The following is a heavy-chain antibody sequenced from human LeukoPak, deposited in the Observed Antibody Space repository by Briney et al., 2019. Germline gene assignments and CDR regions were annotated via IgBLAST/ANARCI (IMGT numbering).Heavy chain of an antibody. Sequence: ASVKVSCKASGYTFTSYDINWVRQATGQGLEWMGWMNPNSGNTGYAQKFRGRVTMTRNTSISTAYMELSSLRSEDTAVYYCARGSGIAVAYDYWGQGTLVTVSS. V-gene: IGHV1-8*02. CDR3: ARGSGIAVAYDY. D-gene: IGHD6-19*01. J-gene: IGHJ4*02. CDR1: GYTFTSYD. CDR2: MNPNSGNT.